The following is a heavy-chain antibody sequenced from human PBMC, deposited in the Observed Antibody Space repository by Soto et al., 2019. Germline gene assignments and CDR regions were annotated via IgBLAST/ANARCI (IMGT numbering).Heavy chain of an antibody. D-gene: IGHD2-15*01. CDR1: GYTFTSYG. V-gene: IGHV1-18*01. CDR3: ARTEVAATNIYYYYYGMDV. CDR2: ISAYNGNT. Sequence: ASVKVSCKASGYTFTSYGISWVRQAPGQGLEWMGWISAYNGNTNYAQKLQGRVTMTTDTSTSTAYMELRSLRSDDTAVYYCARTEVAATNIYYYYYGMDVWGQGTTVTVSS. J-gene: IGHJ6*02.